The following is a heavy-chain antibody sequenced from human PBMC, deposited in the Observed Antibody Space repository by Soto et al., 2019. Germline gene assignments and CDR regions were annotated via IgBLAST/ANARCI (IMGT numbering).Heavy chain of an antibody. Sequence: ASVKVSCKASGYTFTGYCMHWVRQAPGQGLEWMGWINPNSGGTNYAQKFQGWVTMTRDTSISTAYMELSRLRSDDTAVYYCARAGSIAAAMPANWLDPWGQGTLVTVSS. CDR3: ARAGSIAAAMPANWLDP. V-gene: IGHV1-2*04. D-gene: IGHD6-13*01. CDR2: INPNSGGT. CDR1: GYTFTGYC. J-gene: IGHJ5*02.